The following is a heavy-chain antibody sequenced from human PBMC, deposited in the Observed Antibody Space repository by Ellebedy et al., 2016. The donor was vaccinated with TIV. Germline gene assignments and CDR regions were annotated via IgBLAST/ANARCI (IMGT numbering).Heavy chain of an antibody. CDR3: ARNPYDILTGYPTHYFDY. J-gene: IGHJ4*02. CDR2: IIPIFGTA. D-gene: IGHD3-9*01. CDR1: GGTFSSFG. Sequence: ASVKVSCKASGGTFSSFGISWVRQAPGQGLEWMGGIIPIFGTANYAQKFQGRVTITADESTSTAYMELSSLRSEDTAVYYCARNPYDILTGYPTHYFDYWGQGTLVTVSS. V-gene: IGHV1-69*13.